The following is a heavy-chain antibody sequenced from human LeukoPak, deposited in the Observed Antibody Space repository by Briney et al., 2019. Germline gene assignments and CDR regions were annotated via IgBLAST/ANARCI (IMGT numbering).Heavy chain of an antibody. CDR3: ARHYYDSSGSEFDP. V-gene: IGHV4-31*03. CDR2: IGYTGDT. J-gene: IGHJ5*02. Sequence: PSETLSLTCTVSGGSISSGAYCWSWVRQHPEKGLDWIGYIGYTGDTYYNPSLRSRVTISIDTSKTHFSLRLSSVTAADTAVYYCARHYYDSSGSEFDPWGQGTLVTVSS. D-gene: IGHD3-22*01. CDR1: GGSISSGAYC.